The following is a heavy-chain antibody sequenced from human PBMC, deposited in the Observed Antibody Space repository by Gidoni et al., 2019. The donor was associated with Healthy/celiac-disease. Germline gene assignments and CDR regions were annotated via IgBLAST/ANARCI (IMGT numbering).Heavy chain of an antibody. J-gene: IGHJ6*02. CDR3: AREYYDILTGYPYYYGMDV. CDR2: IYSGGST. Sequence: EVQLVESGGGLIQPGGSLRLSCAASGFTVSSNYMSWVRQDPGKGLEWVSVIYSGGSTYYADSVKGRFTISRDNSKNTLYLQMNSLRAEDTAVYYCAREYYDILTGYPYYYGMDVWGQGTTVTVSS. CDR1: GFTVSSNY. V-gene: IGHV3-53*01. D-gene: IGHD3-9*01.